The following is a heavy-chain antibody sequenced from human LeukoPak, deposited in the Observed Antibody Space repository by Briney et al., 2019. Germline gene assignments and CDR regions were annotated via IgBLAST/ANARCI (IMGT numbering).Heavy chain of an antibody. CDR2: IHASGTT. J-gene: IGHJ4*02. CDR3: ARHMICGGGNCYGAALDY. Sequence: SETLSLTCTGPGGCISIHYWSLIRQPPGQVLHLIGYIHASGTTNYRPSLKSRVTISVDSSKNHLSLKLSSVTAADTAVYYCARHMICGGGNCYGAALDYWGQGTLVTVSS. CDR1: GGCISIHY. V-gene: IGHV4-4*09. D-gene: IGHD2-15*01.